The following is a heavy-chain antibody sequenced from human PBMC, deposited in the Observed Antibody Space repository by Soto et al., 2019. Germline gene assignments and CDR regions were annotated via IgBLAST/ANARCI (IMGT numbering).Heavy chain of an antibody. CDR3: ASLNYDILTGYYAFDI. Sequence: QVQLQESGPGLVKPSETLSLTCTVSGGSISSYYWSWIRQPPGKGLEFIGYISYSGSTNYNPSLKSRVTISVDTSKNQFSLKLNSVTAADPAVYYCASLNYDILTGYYAFDIWGQGTMVTVSS. D-gene: IGHD3-9*01. CDR2: ISYSGST. V-gene: IGHV4-59*01. J-gene: IGHJ3*02. CDR1: GGSISSYY.